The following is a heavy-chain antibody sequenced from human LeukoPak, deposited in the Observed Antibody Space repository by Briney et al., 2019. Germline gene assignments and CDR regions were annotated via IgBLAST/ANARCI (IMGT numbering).Heavy chain of an antibody. CDR2: IYYTGST. CDR3: ARSSYYDSSGYFDF. Sequence: PSKTLSLTCTVSGGSTNSYYWSWIRQPPGKGLEWIGYIYYTGSTKYNPSLKSRVTMSVDTSKNQFSLKLSSVTAADTAIYYCARSSYYDSSGYFDFWGQGTLVTVSS. D-gene: IGHD3-22*01. J-gene: IGHJ4*02. V-gene: IGHV4-59*01. CDR1: GGSTNSYY.